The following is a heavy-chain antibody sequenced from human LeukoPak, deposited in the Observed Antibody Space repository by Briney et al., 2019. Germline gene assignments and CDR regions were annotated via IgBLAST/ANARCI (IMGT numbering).Heavy chain of an antibody. CDR2: IYYSGST. J-gene: IGHJ4*02. Sequence: SETLSLTCTVSGGSITSYHYSWIRQPPGKGLEWIGYIYYSGSTNYNPSLKSRVTISVDTSKNQFSLKVSSVTTADTAVYYCASSWIQIPARFDYWGQGTLVTVSS. CDR3: ASSWIQIPARFDY. CDR1: GGSITSYH. V-gene: IGHV4-59*01. D-gene: IGHD5-18*01.